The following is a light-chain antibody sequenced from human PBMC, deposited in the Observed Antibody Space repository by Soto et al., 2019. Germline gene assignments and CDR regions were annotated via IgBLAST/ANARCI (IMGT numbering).Light chain of an antibody. CDR3: QQYNNWPPTWT. CDR1: QSVNSN. CDR2: DAS. V-gene: IGKV3-15*01. Sequence: EIVMTQSPATLSVSPGERATLSCRASQSVNSNLAWYQQKPGQAPRLLIFDASTRATDIPARFSGSGSGTEFTLTISSLQSEDFAVYYCQQYNNWPPTWTVGQGTKVDNK. J-gene: IGKJ1*01.